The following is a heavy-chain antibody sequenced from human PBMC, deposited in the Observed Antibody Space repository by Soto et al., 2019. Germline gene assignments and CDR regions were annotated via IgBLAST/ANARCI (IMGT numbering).Heavy chain of an antibody. CDR2: IYYRGST. J-gene: IGHJ5*02. CDR1: GGSITSSTYY. D-gene: IGHD3-10*01. CDR3: ARHDLYGSGSSSCFDT. Sequence: SETLSLTCTVSGGSITSSTYYWGWIRQPPGKGLEWIGSIYYRGSTYYNPSLRSRVTISVGTSKNQFFLKLSSVTAADTAVFYCARHDLYGSGSSSCFDTWGQGTLVNVS. V-gene: IGHV4-39*01.